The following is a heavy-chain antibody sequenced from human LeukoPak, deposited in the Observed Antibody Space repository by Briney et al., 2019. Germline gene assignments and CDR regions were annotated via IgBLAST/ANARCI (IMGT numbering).Heavy chain of an antibody. CDR1: DYTFATYD. Sequence: ASVKVSCKAYDYTFATYDITWVRQAPGQGLEWMGWISAYNGNTKYAQKFQGRVTITRNTSISTAYMELSSLRSEDTAVYYCARGRGSSHAESRFDPWGQGTLVTVSS. V-gene: IGHV1-8*03. CDR3: ARGRGSSHAESRFDP. CDR2: ISAYNGNT. D-gene: IGHD6-6*01. J-gene: IGHJ5*02.